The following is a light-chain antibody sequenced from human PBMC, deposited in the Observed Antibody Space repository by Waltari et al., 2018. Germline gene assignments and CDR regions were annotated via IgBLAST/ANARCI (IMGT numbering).Light chain of an antibody. CDR3: VLYLGSGVWV. V-gene: IGLV8-61*01. CDR2: STN. CDR1: SGSASTSNY. J-gene: IGLJ3*02. Sequence: QTVVTQEPSFSVSPGGTVPLTCSFSSGSASTSNYPRWYQQTPGQAPRTLIYSTNTRSSGVPDRFSGSILGNKAALTITGAQADDESDYYCVLYLGSGVWVFGGGTKLTVL.